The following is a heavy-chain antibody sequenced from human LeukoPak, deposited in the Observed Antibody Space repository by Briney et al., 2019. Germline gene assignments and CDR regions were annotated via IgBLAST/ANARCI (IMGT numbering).Heavy chain of an antibody. V-gene: IGHV3-21*01. CDR1: GFTFSSYS. CDR3: ARDFKTLYYFDY. Sequence: GGSLRLSCAASGFTFSSYSMNWVRQAPGKGLEWVSSISSSSSYIYYADSVKGRFTISRDNAKNSLYLQMNSLRAEDTAVYYCARDFKTLYYFDYWGQGTLVAVSS. J-gene: IGHJ4*02. CDR2: ISSSSSYI.